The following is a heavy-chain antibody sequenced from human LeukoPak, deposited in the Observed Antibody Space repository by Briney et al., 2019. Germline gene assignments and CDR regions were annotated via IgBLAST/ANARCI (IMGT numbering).Heavy chain of an antibody. J-gene: IGHJ3*02. CDR3: AKDSPGYSSEAFDI. D-gene: IGHD6-13*01. V-gene: IGHV3-7*03. CDR2: IKQGGSEK. Sequence: GGSLRLSCAASGFTFSSYWMSWVRQAPGKGLEWVANIKQGGSEKYYVDSVKGRFTISRDNAKNSPYLQMNSLRAEDTAVYYCAKDSPGYSSEAFDIWGQGTMVTVSS. CDR1: GFTFSSYW.